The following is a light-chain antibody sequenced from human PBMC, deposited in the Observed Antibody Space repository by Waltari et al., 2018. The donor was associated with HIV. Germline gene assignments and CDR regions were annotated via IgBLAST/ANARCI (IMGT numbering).Light chain of an antibody. CDR3: SSYSSSSTPFV. Sequence: QSALTQPASVSGSPGQSITISCTGASSDIGGYNFVSWYQQHPGKAPKLMIYDVSNRPPGVSNRCSGAKSGNTASLTTSSLQPEDEADYYCSSYSSSSTPFVFGTGTKFTVL. J-gene: IGLJ1*01. CDR1: SSDIGGYNF. CDR2: DVS. V-gene: IGLV2-14*03.